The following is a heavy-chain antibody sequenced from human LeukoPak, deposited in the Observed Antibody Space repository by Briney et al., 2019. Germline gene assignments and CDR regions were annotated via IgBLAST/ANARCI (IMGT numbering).Heavy chain of an antibody. Sequence: GGSLRPSCAASRLTFSSYEMNWVRQAPGKGMEWVSYISGSGIKHYADSVKGRFIISRDNAKNSLYLQMNSLRVEDTAVYYCAREDTGVAFDIWGQGTTVTV. J-gene: IGHJ3*02. V-gene: IGHV3-48*03. CDR1: RLTFSSYE. CDR2: ISGSGIK. CDR3: AREDTGVAFDI. D-gene: IGHD2-8*01.